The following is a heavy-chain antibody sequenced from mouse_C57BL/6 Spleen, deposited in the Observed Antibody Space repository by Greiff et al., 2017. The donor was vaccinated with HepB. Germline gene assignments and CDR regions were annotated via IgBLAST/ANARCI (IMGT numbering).Heavy chain of an antibody. V-gene: IGHV5-17*01. D-gene: IGHD1-1*01. Sequence: EVKLVESGGGLVKPGGSLKLSCAASGFTFSDYGMHWVRQAPEKGLEWVAYICSGSSTIYYADTVKGRFTISRDNAKNTLFLQMTSLRSEDTAMYYCARLTTVVYWYFDVWGTGTTVTVSS. CDR1: GFTFSDYG. CDR3: ARLTTVVYWYFDV. J-gene: IGHJ1*03. CDR2: ICSGSSTI.